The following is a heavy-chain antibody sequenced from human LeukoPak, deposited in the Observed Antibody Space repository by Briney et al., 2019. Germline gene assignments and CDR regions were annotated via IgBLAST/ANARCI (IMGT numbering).Heavy chain of an antibody. V-gene: IGHV3-23*01. CDR1: GFTFSSYA. CDR2: ISGSGGST. CDR3: AKDRGTGIAVAGTIDY. J-gene: IGHJ4*02. Sequence: GGSLRLSCAASGFTFSSYAMSWVRQAPGKGLEWVSAISGSGGSTYYADSVKGRFTISRDNSKNTLYLQMNSLRAEDTAVYYCAKDRGTGIAVAGTIDYWGQGTLVTVSS. D-gene: IGHD6-19*01.